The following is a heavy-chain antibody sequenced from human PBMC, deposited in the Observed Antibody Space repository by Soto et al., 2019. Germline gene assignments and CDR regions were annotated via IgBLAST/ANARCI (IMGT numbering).Heavy chain of an antibody. CDR3: ARDASYDSSGYYSSNWFDP. Sequence: GGSLRLSCAASGFTFSSYSMNWVRQAPGTGPEWVSSISSSSSYIYYADSVKGRFTISRDNAKNSLYLQMNSLRAEDTAVYYCARDASYDSSGYYSSNWFDPWGQGTLVTVSS. CDR2: ISSSSSYI. V-gene: IGHV3-21*01. J-gene: IGHJ5*02. CDR1: GFTFSSYS. D-gene: IGHD3-22*01.